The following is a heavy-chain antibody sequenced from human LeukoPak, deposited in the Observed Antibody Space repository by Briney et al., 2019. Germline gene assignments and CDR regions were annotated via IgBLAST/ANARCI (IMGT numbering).Heavy chain of an antibody. D-gene: IGHD3-10*01. CDR3: ARDHIPMVRENWFDP. Sequence: GGSLRLSCAASGFTFSSYAMHWVRQAPGKGLERVAVISYDGSNKYYADSVKGRFTISRDTSKSTLYLQLNSLRPEDTAVYYCARDHIPMVRENWFDPWGQGTLVTVSS. J-gene: IGHJ5*02. CDR1: GFTFSSYA. CDR2: ISYDGSNK. V-gene: IGHV3-30-3*01.